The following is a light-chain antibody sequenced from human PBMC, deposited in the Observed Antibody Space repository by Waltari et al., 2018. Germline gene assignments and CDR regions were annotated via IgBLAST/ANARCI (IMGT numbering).Light chain of an antibody. Sequence: DFVMTQSPDSLAVSLGERATINCKSSQSVLFDSNNKNYIAWYQQKPGQPPKALIYWASTRESGVPDRFSGSGSGTEFTLTISSLQAEDVAIYYCQQYYNLPLTFGGGTKVEIK. CDR2: WAS. V-gene: IGKV4-1*01. CDR1: QSVLFDSNNKNY. CDR3: QQYYNLPLT. J-gene: IGKJ4*01.